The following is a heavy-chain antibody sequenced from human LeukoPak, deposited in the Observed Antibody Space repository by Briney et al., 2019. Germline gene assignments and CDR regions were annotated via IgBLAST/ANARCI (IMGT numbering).Heavy chain of an antibody. J-gene: IGHJ4*02. CDR3: AKDKGYSSGWYYFDY. CDR1: GFTFDDYA. V-gene: IGHV3-43D*03. D-gene: IGHD6-19*01. CDR2: ISWDGGST. Sequence: GGSLRLSCAASGFTFDDYAMHWVRQAPGEGLEWVSLISWDGGSTYYADSVKGRFTISRDNSNNSLYLQMNSLRAEDTALYYCAKDKGYSSGWYYFDYWGQGTLVTVSS.